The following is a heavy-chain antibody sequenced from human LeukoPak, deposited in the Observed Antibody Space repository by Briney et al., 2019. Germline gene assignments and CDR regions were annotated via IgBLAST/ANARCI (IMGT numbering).Heavy chain of an antibody. Sequence: PGGSLRLSCAASGFTFSSYSMNWVRQAPGKGLEWVSSISSSSSYIYYADSVKGRFTISRDNAKNSLYLQMNSLRAEDTAVYYCARTEVLRYFDWVRGGHPPDDAFDIWGQGTMVTVSS. CDR2: ISSSSSYI. V-gene: IGHV3-21*01. CDR1: GFTFSSYS. CDR3: ARTEVLRYFDWVRGGHPPDDAFDI. J-gene: IGHJ3*02. D-gene: IGHD3-9*01.